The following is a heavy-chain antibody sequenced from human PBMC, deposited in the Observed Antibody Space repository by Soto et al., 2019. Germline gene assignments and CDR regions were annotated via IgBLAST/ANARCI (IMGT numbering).Heavy chain of an antibody. CDR3: AITDIVVVGTARNAFDI. V-gene: IGHV3-9*01. Sequence: EVQLVESGGGLVQPGRSLRLSCAASGFTFDDYAMHWVQQAPGKGLEWVSGISWNSGNIGYADSVKGRFTISRDNAKNSLYLQMNSLRAEDTALYYCAITDIVVVGTARNAFDIWGQGTMVTVSS. D-gene: IGHD2-15*01. CDR1: GFTFDDYA. J-gene: IGHJ3*02. CDR2: ISWNSGNI.